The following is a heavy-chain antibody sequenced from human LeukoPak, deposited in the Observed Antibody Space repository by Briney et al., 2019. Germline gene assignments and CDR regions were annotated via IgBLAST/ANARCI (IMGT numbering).Heavy chain of an antibody. CDR2: ISWNSGSI. V-gene: IGHV3-9*01. J-gene: IGHJ4*02. Sequence: PGGSPRLSCAASGFTFDDYAMHWVRHAPGKGLEWVSGISWNSGSIGYADSVKGRFTISRDNAKNSLYLQMNSLRAEDTALYYCAKDKDYGSGSPYFDYWGQGTLVTVSS. CDR1: GFTFDDYA. CDR3: AKDKDYGSGSPYFDY. D-gene: IGHD3-10*01.